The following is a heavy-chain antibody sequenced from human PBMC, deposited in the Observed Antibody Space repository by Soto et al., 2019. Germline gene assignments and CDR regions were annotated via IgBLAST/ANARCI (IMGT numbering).Heavy chain of an antibody. CDR1: GGSISSNSYY. J-gene: IGHJ4*02. CDR2: MYYSGAT. V-gene: IGHV4-39*01. Sequence: QLQLQESGPGLVKPSETLSLACTVSGGSISSNSYYWDWIRQPPGKGLEWIGSMYYSGATYHNPSLQSRVTISVVTSKNQFSLHLSSVTAAATAVYYCARHAAYDSVWGKSDGSDYWGQGTLVTVSS. D-gene: IGHD3-16*01. CDR3: ARHAAYDSVWGKSDGSDY.